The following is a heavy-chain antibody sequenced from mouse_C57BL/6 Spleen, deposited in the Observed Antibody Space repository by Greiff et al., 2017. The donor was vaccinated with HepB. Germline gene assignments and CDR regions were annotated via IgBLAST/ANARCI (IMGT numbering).Heavy chain of an antibody. D-gene: IGHD2-2*01. J-gene: IGHJ1*03. CDR3: ARAMVTTGYFDV. V-gene: IGHV5-17*01. CDR1: GFTFSDYG. CDR2: ISSGSSTI. Sequence: VQLKQSGGGLVKPGGSLKLSCAASGFTFSDYGMHWVRQAPEKGLEWVAYISSGSSTIYYADTVKGRFTISRDNAKNTLFLQMTSLRSEDTAMYYCARAMVTTGYFDVWGTGTTVTVAS.